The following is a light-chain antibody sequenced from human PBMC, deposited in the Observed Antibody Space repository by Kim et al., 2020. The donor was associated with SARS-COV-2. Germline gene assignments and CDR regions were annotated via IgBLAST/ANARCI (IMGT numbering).Light chain of an antibody. V-gene: IGKV1-27*01. CDR1: QGISNY. Sequence: ASVGDRVTITCRASQGISNYLAWYQQKPGKVPKLLIYAASTLQSGVPSRFSGSGSGTDFTLTINSLQPEDVATYYCQKYNCAPWTFGQGTKVDIK. CDR3: QKYNCAPWT. CDR2: AAS. J-gene: IGKJ1*01.